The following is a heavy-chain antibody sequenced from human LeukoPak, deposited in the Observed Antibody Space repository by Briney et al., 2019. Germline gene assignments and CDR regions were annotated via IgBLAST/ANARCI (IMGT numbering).Heavy chain of an antibody. CDR3: ARLPSGITYYFDY. Sequence: GGSLRLSCAASRFTFSTYWMTWVRQAPGKGLELVANINRDGTQKYYVDSVKGRFTIPRDNAKNSLDLQVSSLRAEDTAVYYCARLPSGITYYFDYWGQGTLVTVSS. D-gene: IGHD5-12*01. CDR2: INRDGTQK. V-gene: IGHV3-7*03. J-gene: IGHJ4*02. CDR1: RFTFSTYW.